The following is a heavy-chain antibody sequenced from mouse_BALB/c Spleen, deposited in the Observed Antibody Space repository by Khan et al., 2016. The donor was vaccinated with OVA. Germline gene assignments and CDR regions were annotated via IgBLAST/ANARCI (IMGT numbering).Heavy chain of an antibody. CDR3: ARGAGTTYGMDY. Sequence: QVRLQQSGAELMKPGASVKISCKATGYTFSSYWIEWVKQRPGHGLEWIGEILPGSDITNYNEKFKDKATFPAETSSSIATLQFSSLTFEDSAVYYGARGAGTTYGMDYWGQGTSVTVSS. J-gene: IGHJ4*01. V-gene: IGHV1-9*01. CDR2: ILPGSDIT. D-gene: IGHD4-1*01. CDR1: GYTFSSYW.